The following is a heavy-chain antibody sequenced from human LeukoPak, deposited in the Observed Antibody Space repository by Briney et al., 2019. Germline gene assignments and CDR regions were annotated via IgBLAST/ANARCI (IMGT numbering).Heavy chain of an antibody. CDR3: VREGRGIVGASAY. D-gene: IGHD1-26*01. CDR2: IIGSGRTT. Sequence: SGGSLRLSCEASGFTFISYFMSWVRQTPGKGLEWVASIIGSGRTTKYADAEKGRFTISRDNSKNILYLQMSSLVVDDTAVYYCVREGRGIVGASAYWGRGTLVAVSS. V-gene: IGHV3-23*01. J-gene: IGHJ4*02. CDR1: GFTFISYF.